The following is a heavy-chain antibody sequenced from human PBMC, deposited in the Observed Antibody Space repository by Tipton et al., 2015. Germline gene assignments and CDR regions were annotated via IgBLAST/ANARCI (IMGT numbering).Heavy chain of an antibody. Sequence: TLSLTCTVSGGSFNDFYWSWIRQPPGKGLEWVGEINHSGSTNYNPSLKSRVTISVDTSKNQFSLKLSSVTAADTAVYYCARHRPYSSSGADYFDYWGQGTLVTVSS. CDR2: INHSGST. CDR1: GGSFNDFY. CDR3: ARHRPYSSSGADYFDY. V-gene: IGHV4-34*01. D-gene: IGHD6-6*01. J-gene: IGHJ4*02.